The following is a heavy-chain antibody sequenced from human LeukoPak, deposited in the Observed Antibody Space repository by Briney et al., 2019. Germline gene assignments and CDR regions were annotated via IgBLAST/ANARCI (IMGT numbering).Heavy chain of an antibody. D-gene: IGHD4-17*01. Sequence: SETLSLTCSVSGGSIIGHLWSWIRQPPGKGLEWIGDVFYSGSNNYNPSLKSRLTISLDTSKNQFSLNLRSVTATGTAMYYCARRNTADASIDFWGQGTLVTASS. V-gene: IGHV4-59*08. CDR3: ARRNTADASIDF. J-gene: IGHJ4*02. CDR2: VFYSGSN. CDR1: GGSIIGHL.